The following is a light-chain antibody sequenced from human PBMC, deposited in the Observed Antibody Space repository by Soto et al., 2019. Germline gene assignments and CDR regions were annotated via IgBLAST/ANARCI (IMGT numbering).Light chain of an antibody. Sequence: LRQSPFTLCFSPGERATLSWRASQSFRGLLAWYQQKPGQAPRLLIYDAYNRATGIPPRFSGSGSGTDFTPTISSLEPEDSAVYYCQQRHMWPITFGQGTRLENK. CDR3: QQRHMWPIT. J-gene: IGKJ5*01. V-gene: IGKV3-11*01. CDR2: DAY. CDR1: QSFRGL.